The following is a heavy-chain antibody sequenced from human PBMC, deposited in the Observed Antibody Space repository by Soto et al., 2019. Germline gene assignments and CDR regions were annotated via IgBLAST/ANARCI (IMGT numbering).Heavy chain of an antibody. Sequence: GESLKISCKGSGYSFTSYWIGWVRQMPGKGLKCMGIIYPGDSDTRYSPSFQGQVTISADKSISTAYLQWSSLKASDTAMYYFAGGGVRGVITRTRDYYGMDVWGQGTTVTVSS. V-gene: IGHV5-51*01. CDR1: GYSFTSYW. J-gene: IGHJ6*02. CDR3: AGGGVRGVITRTRDYYGMDV. CDR2: IYPGDSDT. D-gene: IGHD3-10*01.